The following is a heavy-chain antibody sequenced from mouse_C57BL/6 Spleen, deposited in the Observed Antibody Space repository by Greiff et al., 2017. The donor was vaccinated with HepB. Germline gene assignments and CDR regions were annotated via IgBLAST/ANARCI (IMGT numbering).Heavy chain of an antibody. V-gene: IGHV5-4*01. CDR1: GFTFRSYA. D-gene: IGHD4-1*01. CDR3: ARERAANWDPFAY. J-gene: IGHJ3*01. Sequence: EVKVVESGGGLVKPGGSMKLSCAASGFTFRSYAMSWVRQTPEKRLEWVATISDGGSYTYYPDNVKGRFTISRDNAKNNLYLQMSHLKSEDTAMYYCARERAANWDPFAYWGQGTLVTVSA. CDR2: ISDGGSYT.